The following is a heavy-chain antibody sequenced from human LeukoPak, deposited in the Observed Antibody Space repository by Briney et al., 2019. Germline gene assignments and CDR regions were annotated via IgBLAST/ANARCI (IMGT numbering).Heavy chain of an antibody. J-gene: IGHJ4*02. D-gene: IGHD2-8*01. CDR1: GYTFTSYD. Sequence: VSVKVSCKASGYTFTSYDINWVRQAPGQGLEWMGWLNPNSGNTVYAQKSQGRVTMTRNTSISTAYMELSSLRSEDTAGYYCARGYIVLMVYASEFDYWGQGTLVTVSS. V-gene: IGHV1-8*01. CDR3: ARGYIVLMVYASEFDY. CDR2: LNPNSGNT.